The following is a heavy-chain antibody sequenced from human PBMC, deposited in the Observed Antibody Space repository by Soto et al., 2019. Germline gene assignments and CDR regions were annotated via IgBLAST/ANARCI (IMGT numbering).Heavy chain of an antibody. Sequence: SEMLSLTCTVSGGYISSGGYYRSWIRQHPGKGLEWIGYIYYSGSTYYNPSLKSRVTISVDTSKNQFSLKLSSVTAADTAVYYCARAGGDCSSTSCYASHQEPYRPRYYYGMDVWGQGTTVTVSS. V-gene: IGHV4-31*03. CDR2: IYYSGST. D-gene: IGHD2-2*01. J-gene: IGHJ6*02. CDR3: ARAGGDCSSTSCYASHQEPYRPRYYYGMDV. CDR1: GGYISSGGYY.